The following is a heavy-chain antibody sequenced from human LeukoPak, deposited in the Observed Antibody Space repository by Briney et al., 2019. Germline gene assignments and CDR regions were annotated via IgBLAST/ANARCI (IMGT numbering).Heavy chain of an antibody. J-gene: IGHJ6*02. V-gene: IGHV5-51*01. CDR2: IYPGDFDT. CDR3: ARALLWFGESHYGMDV. Sequence: GESLKISCKGSGYSFTSYWIGWVRQMPGKGLEWMGIIYPGDFDTRYSPSFQGQVTISADKSISTAYLQWSSLKASDTAMYYCARALLWFGESHYGMDVWGQGTTVTVSS. D-gene: IGHD3-10*01. CDR1: GYSFTSYW.